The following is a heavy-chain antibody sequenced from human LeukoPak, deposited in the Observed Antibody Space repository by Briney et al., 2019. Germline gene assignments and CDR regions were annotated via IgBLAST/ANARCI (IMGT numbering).Heavy chain of an antibody. CDR2: INPSGGST. Sequence: GASVKVSCKASGYTFTSYYMHWVRQAPGQGLEWMGIINPSGGSTSYAQKFQGRVTMTRDTSTSTVYMELSSLRSEDTAVYYCASRGEAAAGIYSAVGYYYYYMDVWGKGTTVTVSS. V-gene: IGHV1-46*01. CDR3: ASRGEAAAGIYSAVGYYYYYMDV. J-gene: IGHJ6*03. D-gene: IGHD6-13*01. CDR1: GYTFTSYY.